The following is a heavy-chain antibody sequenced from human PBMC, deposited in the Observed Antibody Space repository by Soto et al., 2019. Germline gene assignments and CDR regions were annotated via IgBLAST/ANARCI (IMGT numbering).Heavy chain of an antibody. V-gene: IGHV1-18*01. CDR3: VWGPDSHYDWFDS. Sequence: GASVKVSCKASGYTFLNYGISWVRQAPGQGLEWMGWISTYNDNTNYAQKLQGRVTMTTDTSTNTVYMELRRLRSDDTAVYYCVWGPDSHYDWFDSWAQGTLVTVSS. J-gene: IGHJ5*01. D-gene: IGHD4-4*01. CDR2: ISTYNDNT. CDR1: GYTFLNYG.